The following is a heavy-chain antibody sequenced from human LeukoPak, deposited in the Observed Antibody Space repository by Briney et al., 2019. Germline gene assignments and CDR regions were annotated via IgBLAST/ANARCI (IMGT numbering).Heavy chain of an antibody. V-gene: IGHV1-2*02. D-gene: IGHD6-6*01. CDR1: GYTCTGDF. CDR2: INSDSGGT. J-gene: IGHJ5*02. CDR3: ARGNIATRRGENWFDP. Sequence: ASVEVSCKASGYTCTGDFIHWVRQAPGQGLEWMGWINSDSGGTNYARKFQGRVTMTRDTSISTAYMELSSLRSDDTAVFYCARGNIATRRGENWFDPWGQGTLVTVSS.